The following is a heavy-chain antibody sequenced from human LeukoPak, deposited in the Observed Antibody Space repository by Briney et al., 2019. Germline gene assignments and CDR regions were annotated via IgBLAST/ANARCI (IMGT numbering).Heavy chain of an antibody. Sequence: ASVKVSCKTSGYSFTSYNLHWVRQAPGQRLEWMGIIKPSGGNTNYAQKFQGRVTMTRDTSTSTVYMDLSRLKSEDTAVYYCARVRDGYNDAYDIWGQGTMVTVSS. CDR1: GYSFTSYN. CDR3: ARVRDGYNDAYDI. D-gene: IGHD5-24*01. V-gene: IGHV1-46*01. J-gene: IGHJ3*02. CDR2: IKPSGGNT.